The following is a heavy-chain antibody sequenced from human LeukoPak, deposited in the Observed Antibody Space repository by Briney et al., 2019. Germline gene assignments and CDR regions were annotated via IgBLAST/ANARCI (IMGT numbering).Heavy chain of an antibody. D-gene: IGHD3-16*01. CDR1: GFTFSSYG. Sequence: GGSLRLSCTTSGFTFSSYGMHWVPQAPGKGLEWVTFIRYDGSIITYADSVEGRFTISRDNSKNMLYLQMNSLRTDYTALYYCATDAGGGGWGQGTLVTVSS. CDR3: ATDAGGGG. V-gene: IGHV3-30*02. J-gene: IGHJ4*02. CDR2: IRYDGSII.